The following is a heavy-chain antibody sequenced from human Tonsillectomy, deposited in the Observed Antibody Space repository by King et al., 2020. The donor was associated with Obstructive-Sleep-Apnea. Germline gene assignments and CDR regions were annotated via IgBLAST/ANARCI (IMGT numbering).Heavy chain of an antibody. J-gene: IGHJ4*02. Sequence: VQLVESGGGVVQPGRSLRLSCSASGFTFSIYAIHWVRQAPGKGLEWVAVISCDGGNKYYADSVKGRFTISRDNSKNTRYLQMNSLRAEDTAVYYCAGVRITMIVVADFDYWGQGTLVTVSS. D-gene: IGHD3-22*01. CDR1: GFTFSIYA. CDR2: ISCDGGNK. V-gene: IGHV3-30*04. CDR3: AGVRITMIVVADFDY.